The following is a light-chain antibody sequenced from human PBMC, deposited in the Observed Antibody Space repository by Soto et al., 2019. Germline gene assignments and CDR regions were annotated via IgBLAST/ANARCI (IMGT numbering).Light chain of an antibody. CDR2: TAS. J-gene: IGKJ1*01. V-gene: IGKV1-16*02. CDR1: QDINHY. CDR3: QQYKSYPWT. Sequence: DIHMTQSPSSLSASVGDRVTITCRATQDINHYLVWFQQKPGRAPKSLTYTASNLQSGVPSYFSASGSGTYSTLTIGSLQPDDFATYYCQQYKSYPWTFGQGTKVEIK.